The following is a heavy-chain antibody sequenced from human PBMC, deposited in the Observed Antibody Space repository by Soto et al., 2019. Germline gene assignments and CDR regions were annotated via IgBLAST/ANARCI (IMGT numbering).Heavy chain of an antibody. CDR3: ARDKAYSSSWYPSHFDY. CDR1: GYTFTSYG. D-gene: IGHD6-13*01. V-gene: IGHV1-18*01. Sequence: ASVKVSCKASGYTFTSYGISWVRQAPGQGLEWMGWISAYNGNTNYAQKLQGRVTMTTDTSTSTAYMELRSLRSDDTAVYYCARDKAYSSSWYPSHFDYWGQGTLVTVSS. CDR2: ISAYNGNT. J-gene: IGHJ4*02.